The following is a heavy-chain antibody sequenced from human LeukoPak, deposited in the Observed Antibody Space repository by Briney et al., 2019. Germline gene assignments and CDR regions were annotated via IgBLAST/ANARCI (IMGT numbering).Heavy chain of an antibody. CDR2: INHRRSS. CDR1: GGSFSGHY. V-gene: IGHV4-34*01. CDR3: ARDPKWAFGGPNGGDFDF. J-gene: IGHJ4*02. D-gene: IGHD3-16*01. Sequence: SETLSLTCAVYGGSFSGHYWSWIRQSPGKELEWIGEINHRRSSNYNPSLKSRVTMSVDKSKNQFSLELTSVTAADTAVYYCARDPKWAFGGPNGGDFDFWSQGILVTVSS.